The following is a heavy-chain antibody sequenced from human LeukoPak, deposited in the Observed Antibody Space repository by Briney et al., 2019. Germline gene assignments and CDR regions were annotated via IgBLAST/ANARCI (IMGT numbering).Heavy chain of an antibody. CDR1: GGSISSGGYY. V-gene: IGHV4-30-2*01. CDR2: IYHSGST. D-gene: IGHD6-13*01. Sequence: SETLSLTCTVSGGSISSGGYYWSWIRQPPGKGLEWIGYIYHSGSTYYNPSLKSRVTISVDRSKNQFSLKLSSVTAADTAVYYCARAVRGAAAKWGQGTLVSVSS. CDR3: ARAVRGAAAK. J-gene: IGHJ4*02.